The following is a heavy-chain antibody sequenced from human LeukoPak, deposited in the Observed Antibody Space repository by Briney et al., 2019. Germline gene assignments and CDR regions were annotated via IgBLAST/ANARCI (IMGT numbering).Heavy chain of an antibody. CDR1: GFIFSDYG. J-gene: IGHJ4*02. D-gene: IGHD1/OR15-1a*01. V-gene: IGHV3-30*02. CDR2: IRFDGSSK. Sequence: GGSLRLSCAASGFIFSDYGIHWVRQAPGKGLEWVAFIRFDGSSKYYTDSVKGRFTISRDNSRNTVYLQMNSLRVEDTAVYYCAKEGTASKPSDLDYWGQGTLVTVSS. CDR3: AKEGTASKPSDLDY.